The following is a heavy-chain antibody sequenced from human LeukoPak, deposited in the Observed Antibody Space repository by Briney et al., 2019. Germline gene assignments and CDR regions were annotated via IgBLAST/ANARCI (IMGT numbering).Heavy chain of an antibody. J-gene: IGHJ4*02. Sequence: GGSLRLSCAASGFTFSIYAMSWVRQAPGKGLEWVSALGGSGRSIYYADSVKGRFTISRDNSKNTLYLQMDSLRAEDTAVYYCAKSTTTVTPYYFDYWGQGTLVTVSS. D-gene: IGHD4-17*01. CDR2: LGGSGRSI. CDR3: AKSTTTVTPYYFDY. CDR1: GFTFSIYA. V-gene: IGHV3-23*01.